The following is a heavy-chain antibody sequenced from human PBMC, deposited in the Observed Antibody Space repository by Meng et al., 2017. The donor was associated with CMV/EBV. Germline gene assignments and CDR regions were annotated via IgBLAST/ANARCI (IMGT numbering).Heavy chain of an antibody. CDR2: INPNSGGT. D-gene: IGHD4-11*01. Sequence: QVPLVQSGAEVKKAGAAVKVYCKASGYTFTGYYMNWVRQAPGQGLEWMGWINPNSGGTNYAQKFQGRVTMTRDTSISTAYMELSRLRSDDTAVYYCARGPLGEYSNYDAPWGQGTLVTVSS. CDR1: GYTFTGYY. J-gene: IGHJ5*02. V-gene: IGHV1-2*02. CDR3: ARGPLGEYSNYDAP.